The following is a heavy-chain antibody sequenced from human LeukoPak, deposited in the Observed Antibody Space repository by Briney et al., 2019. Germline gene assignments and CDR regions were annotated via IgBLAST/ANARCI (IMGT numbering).Heavy chain of an antibody. V-gene: IGHV3-7*01. CDR1: GFTFRKYW. Sequence: PGGSLRLSCAASGFTFRKYWMSWVRQAPGKGLEWVANVKRDGGEKYYVDSVKGRFTISRDNPKNSLYLQMNSLRVEDTAVYYCARGLVRGSLTFFDYWGQGILVTVSS. CDR2: VKRDGGEK. CDR3: ARGLVRGSLTFFDY. J-gene: IGHJ4*02. D-gene: IGHD3-10*01.